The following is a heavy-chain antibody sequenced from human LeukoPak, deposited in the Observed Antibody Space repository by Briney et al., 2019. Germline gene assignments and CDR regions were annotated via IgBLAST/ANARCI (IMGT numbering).Heavy chain of an antibody. J-gene: IGHJ4*02. Sequence: TGGSLRLSCAASGFTFSSYAMHWVRQAPGKGLEWVAVISYDGSNKYYADSVKGRFTISRDNSKNTLYLQMNNLRAEDTAVYYCAKRYLGASGNYNFDYWGQGTLVTVSS. CDR2: ISYDGSNK. CDR1: GFTFSSYA. D-gene: IGHD1-26*01. CDR3: AKRYLGASGNYNFDY. V-gene: IGHV3-30-3*02.